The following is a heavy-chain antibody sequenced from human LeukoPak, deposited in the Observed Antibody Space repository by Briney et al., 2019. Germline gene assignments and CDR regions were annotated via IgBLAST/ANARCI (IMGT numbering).Heavy chain of an antibody. CDR3: ARDRGYSSSWYVGGLDY. V-gene: IGHV3-33*01. J-gene: IGHJ4*02. Sequence: GGSLRLSCAASGFTFSSYGMHWVRQAPGKGLEWVAVIWYDGSNKYYADSVKGRFTISRDNSKNTLYLQMNSLRAEDTAVYYCARDRGYSSSWYVGGLDYWGQGTLVTVSS. D-gene: IGHD6-13*01. CDR2: IWYDGSNK. CDR1: GFTFSSYG.